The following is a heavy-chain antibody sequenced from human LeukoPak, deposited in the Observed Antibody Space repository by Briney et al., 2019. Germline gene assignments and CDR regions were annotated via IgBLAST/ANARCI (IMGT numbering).Heavy chain of an antibody. J-gene: IGHJ4*02. CDR2: IKQDGSEK. CDR3: ARDEALYYYGSGSYFDY. Sequence: GGSLRLSCAASGFTFSSYWMSWVRQAPGKGLEWVANIKQDGSEKYYVDSVKGRFTISRDNAKNSLYLQMNSLRAEDTAVYYCARDEALYYYGSGSYFDYWGQGTLVTVSS. D-gene: IGHD3-10*01. CDR1: GFTFSSYW. V-gene: IGHV3-7*01.